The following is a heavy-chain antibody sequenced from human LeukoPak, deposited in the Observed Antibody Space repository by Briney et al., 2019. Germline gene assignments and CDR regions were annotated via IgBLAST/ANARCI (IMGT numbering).Heavy chain of an antibody. CDR2: ISYDGSNK. CDR3: ARDQNIVVVTGAFDY. D-gene: IGHD2-21*02. Sequence: GRSLRLSCAASGFTFGSYAMHWVRQAPGKGLEWVAVISYDGSNKYYADSVKGRFTISRDNSKNTLYLQMNSLRAEDTAVYYCARDQNIVVVTGAFDYWGQGTLVTVSS. V-gene: IGHV3-30-3*01. J-gene: IGHJ4*02. CDR1: GFTFGSYA.